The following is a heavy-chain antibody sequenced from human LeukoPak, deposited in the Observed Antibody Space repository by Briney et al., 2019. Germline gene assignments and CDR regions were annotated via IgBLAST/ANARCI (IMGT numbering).Heavy chain of an antibody. V-gene: IGHV1-8*01. CDR1: GYTFTSYD. Sequence: ASVKVSCKASGYTFTSYDINWVRQAPGQGLEWMGWMNPNSGNTGYSQKFQGRVPMTRNTSISTAYMELSSLRSEDTAVYYCARRVYGGLDAFDIWGTGKMVTVSS. D-gene: IGHD4/OR15-4a*01. CDR2: MNPNSGNT. J-gene: IGHJ3*02. CDR3: ARRVYGGLDAFDI.